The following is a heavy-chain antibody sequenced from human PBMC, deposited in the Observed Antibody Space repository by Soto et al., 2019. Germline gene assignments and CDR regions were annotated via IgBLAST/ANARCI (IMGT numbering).Heavy chain of an antibody. CDR2: IIPILGIA. D-gene: IGHD2-2*01. CDR3: ARDRPIVVVPAASNWFHP. V-gene: IGHV1-69*08. J-gene: IGHJ5*02. CDR1: GGTFSSYT. Sequence: QVQLVQSGAEVKKPGSSVKVSCKASGGTFSSYTISWVRQAPGQGLEWMGRIIPILGIANYAQKFQGRVTITADKSTSTAYMELSSLRSEDTAVYYCARDRPIVVVPAASNWFHPWGQGTLVTVSS.